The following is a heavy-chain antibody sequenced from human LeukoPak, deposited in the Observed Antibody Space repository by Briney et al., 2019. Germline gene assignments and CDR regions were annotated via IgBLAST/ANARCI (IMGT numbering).Heavy chain of an antibody. V-gene: IGHV1-69*04. CDR2: IVPFLDIT. CDR1: GGSFGSFG. CDR3: ARAHGGDSGDALDI. D-gene: IGHD4-23*01. Sequence: SVKVSCKASGGSFGSFGISWVRQAPGQGLEWMGRIVPFLDITNYAQKFQDRVTITADKSTSTVFMELSSLRSEDTAVYYCARAHGGDSGDALDIWGQGTMVAVSS. J-gene: IGHJ3*02.